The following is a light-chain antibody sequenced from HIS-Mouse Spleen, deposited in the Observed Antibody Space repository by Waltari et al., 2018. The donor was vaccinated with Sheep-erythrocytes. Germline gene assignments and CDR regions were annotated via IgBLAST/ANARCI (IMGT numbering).Light chain of an antibody. CDR3: AAWDDSLSGPV. V-gene: IGLV1-47*01. CDR2: RNN. CDR1: SSNIGSNS. Sequence: QSVLTQPPSASGTPGQRVTISCSGSSSNIGSNSVYWYQQLPGTAPKLLIYRNNQGPSGVPDRFSGSKSGTSASLAISGLRSEDEADYYCAAWDDSLSGPVFGGGTKLTVL. J-gene: IGLJ3*02.